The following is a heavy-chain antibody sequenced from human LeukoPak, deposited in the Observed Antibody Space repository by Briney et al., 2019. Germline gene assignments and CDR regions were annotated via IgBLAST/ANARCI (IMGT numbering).Heavy chain of an antibody. CDR3: AKRGVTGYKEGFDY. D-gene: IGHD3-9*01. J-gene: IGHJ4*02. V-gene: IGHV3-23*01. CDR2: ISGSGGST. Sequence: PSETLSLTCTVSGGSISSDYWSWIRQPPGKGLEWVSAISGSGGSTYYADSVKGRFTISRDNSKNTLYLQMNSLRAEDTAVYYCAKRGVTGYKEGFDYWGQGTLVTVSS. CDR1: GGSISSDY.